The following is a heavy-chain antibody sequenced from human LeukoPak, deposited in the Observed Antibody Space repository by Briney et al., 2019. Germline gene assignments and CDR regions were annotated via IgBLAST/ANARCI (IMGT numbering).Heavy chain of an antibody. Sequence: SETLSLTCTVSGGSISSSSYYWGWIRQPPGKGLEWIGSIYYSGSTYYNPSLKSRVTISVDTSKNQFSLKLSSVTAADTAVYYCARLVAAMVYVRGIYYFDYWGQGTQVTVSS. V-gene: IGHV4-39*01. J-gene: IGHJ4*02. D-gene: IGHD3-10*02. CDR2: IYYSGST. CDR1: GGSISSSSYY. CDR3: ARLVAAMVYVRGIYYFDY.